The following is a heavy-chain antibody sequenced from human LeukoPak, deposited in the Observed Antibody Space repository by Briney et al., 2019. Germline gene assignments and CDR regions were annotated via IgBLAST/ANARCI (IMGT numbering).Heavy chain of an antibody. D-gene: IGHD2-21*02. Sequence: GGSLRLSCAASGFIFNDYAMNWVRQAPGKGLEWVAVISYDGSNKYYADSVKGRFTISRDNSKNTLYLQMNSLRAEDTAVYYCARDLVSIVVVTALDYWGQGTLVTVSS. V-gene: IGHV3-30*04. CDR3: ARDLVSIVVVTALDY. CDR2: ISYDGSNK. CDR1: GFIFNDYA. J-gene: IGHJ4*02.